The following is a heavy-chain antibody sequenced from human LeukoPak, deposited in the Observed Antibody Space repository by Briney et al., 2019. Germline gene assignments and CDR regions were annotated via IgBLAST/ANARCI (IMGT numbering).Heavy chain of an antibody. Sequence: GGSLRLSCVFSGFTFSNYWMKWVRQAPGKGLEWVASINEDGSGKYSMDSVKDRVTISRDNAKNSLDLQINSLTVADTAIYYCVRDDGDVWGKGTTVTVSS. CDR2: INEDGSGK. J-gene: IGHJ6*04. V-gene: IGHV3-7*01. CDR1: GFTFSNYW. CDR3: VRDDGDV.